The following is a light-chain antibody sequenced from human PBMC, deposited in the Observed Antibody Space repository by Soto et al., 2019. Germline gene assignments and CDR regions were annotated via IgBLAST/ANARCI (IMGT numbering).Light chain of an antibody. V-gene: IGKV1-8*01. CDR1: QSISSY. Sequence: LRMTQSPSSLAAATGRRLTMTSRASQSISSYLAWYQQKPGKAPKLLIYAASTLQSGVPSRFSGSGSGTEFTLTISSLQPDDFATYYCQEYNSLPWTFGQGTKVDIK. CDR3: QEYNSLPWT. CDR2: AAS. J-gene: IGKJ1*01.